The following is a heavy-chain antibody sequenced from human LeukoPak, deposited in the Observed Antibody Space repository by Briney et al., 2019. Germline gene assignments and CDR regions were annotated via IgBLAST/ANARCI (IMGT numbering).Heavy chain of an antibody. CDR3: ARDRHGSGSAHSFDP. Sequence: NPSETLSLTCTVSGGSISSYYWSWIRQPPGKGLEWIAYIHYSGSTNYNPSLKSRVTISVDTSKNQFSLKLNSVTAADPAVYYCARDRHGSGSAHSFDPWGQGTLVTVSS. J-gene: IGHJ5*01. D-gene: IGHD3-10*01. CDR1: GGSISSYY. CDR2: IHYSGST. V-gene: IGHV4-59*01.